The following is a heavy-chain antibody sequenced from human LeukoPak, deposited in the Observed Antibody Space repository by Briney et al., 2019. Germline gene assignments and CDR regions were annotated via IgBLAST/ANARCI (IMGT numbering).Heavy chain of an antibody. CDR2: IKTDGSST. CDR3: ARGLPAVPAALSGY. D-gene: IGHD2-2*01. CDR1: GFTFSSYW. V-gene: IGHV3-74*01. Sequence: RGSLRLSCAASGFTFSSYWMQWVRQAPGKGLVWVSRIKTDGSSTSYADFVKGRFTISRDNAKNTLYLQMNSLRAEDTAVYYCARGLPAVPAALSGYWGQGTLVTVSS. J-gene: IGHJ4*02.